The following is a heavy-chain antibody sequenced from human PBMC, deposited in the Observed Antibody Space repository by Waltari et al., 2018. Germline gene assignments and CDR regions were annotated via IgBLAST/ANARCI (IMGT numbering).Heavy chain of an antibody. CDR1: GYSISSGYY. Sequence: VSGYSISSGYYWGWIRQPPGKGLEWIGSIYHSGSTYYNPSLKSRVTISVDTSKNQFSLKLSSVTAADTAVYYCARLSSSWYSDYWGQGTLVTVSS. V-gene: IGHV4-38-2*01. D-gene: IGHD6-13*01. J-gene: IGHJ4*02. CDR2: IYHSGST. CDR3: ARLSSSWYSDY.